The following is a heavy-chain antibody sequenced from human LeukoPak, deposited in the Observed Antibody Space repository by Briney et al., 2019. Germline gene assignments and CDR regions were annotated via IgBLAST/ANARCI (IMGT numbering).Heavy chain of an antibody. CDR1: GGSFSGCY. D-gene: IGHD4-17*01. J-gene: IGHJ4*02. V-gene: IGHV4-34*01. Sequence: SETLSLTCAVYGGSFSGCYWSWIRQPPGKGLEWIGEITHSGSTNYNPSLKSRVTISVDTSKNQFSLKLSSVTAADTAVYYCARGPYPDYGDYVFDYWGQGTLVTVSS. CDR2: ITHSGST. CDR3: ARGPYPDYGDYVFDY.